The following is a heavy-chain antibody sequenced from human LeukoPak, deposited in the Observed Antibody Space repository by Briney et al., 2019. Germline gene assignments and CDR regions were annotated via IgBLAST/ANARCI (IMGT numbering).Heavy chain of an antibody. Sequence: GASVTVSCKASGYTFTSYAMNWVRQAPGQGLEWVGWINTNTGNPTYAQGFTGRFVFSLDTSVSTAYLQISSLKAEDTAVDYCARDDFTSSSWYQSYYYYYMDVWGKGTTVTVSS. V-gene: IGHV7-4-1*02. CDR3: ARDDFTSSSWYQSYYYYYMDV. D-gene: IGHD6-13*01. J-gene: IGHJ6*03. CDR1: GYTFTSYA. CDR2: INTNTGNP.